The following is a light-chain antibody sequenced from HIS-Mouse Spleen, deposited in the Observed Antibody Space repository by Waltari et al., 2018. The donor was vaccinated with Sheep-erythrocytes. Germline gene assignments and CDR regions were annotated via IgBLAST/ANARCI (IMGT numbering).Light chain of an antibody. CDR3: QAWDSSIVV. J-gene: IGLJ2*01. CDR2: QDT. Sequence: SSELTQPPSVSVSPGQTASITCSGDKLGDKYACWYQQKPGQSPLLVIYQDTKRPSGIPEGFAGCKSGDTATLTSGGTQAMDEADYYCQAWDSSIVVFGGGTKLTVL. CDR1: KLGDKY. V-gene: IGLV3-1*01.